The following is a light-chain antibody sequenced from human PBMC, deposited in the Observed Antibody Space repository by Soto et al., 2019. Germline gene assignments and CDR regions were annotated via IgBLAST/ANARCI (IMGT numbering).Light chain of an antibody. CDR2: GAS. CDR1: QSVSSNY. Sequence: ENVLTQSPGTLSLSPGERATLSCRASQSVSSNYLAWYRRKPGQAPRLLIYGASSRATAIPDRFSGSGSGTDFTLPITRLEPEDFAVYYCQQYGSSPPTFGPGTRVEIK. J-gene: IGKJ1*01. CDR3: QQYGSSPPT. V-gene: IGKV3-20*01.